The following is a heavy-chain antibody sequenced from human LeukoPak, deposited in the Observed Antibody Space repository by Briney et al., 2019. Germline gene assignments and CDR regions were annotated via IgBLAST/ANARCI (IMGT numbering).Heavy chain of an antibody. Sequence: GGSLRLSCAASGFTFSSYSMNWVRQAPGKGPEWVSSISSSSSYIYYADSVKDRFTISRDNAKNSLYLQMNSLRAEDTAVYYCARALPSPLYSGSYADAFDIWGQGTMVTVSS. J-gene: IGHJ3*02. D-gene: IGHD1-26*01. CDR3: ARALPSPLYSGSYADAFDI. CDR2: ISSSSSYI. CDR1: GFTFSSYS. V-gene: IGHV3-21*01.